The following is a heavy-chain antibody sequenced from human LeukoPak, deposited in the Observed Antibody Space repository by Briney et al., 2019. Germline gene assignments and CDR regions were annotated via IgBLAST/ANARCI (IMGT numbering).Heavy chain of an antibody. CDR2: IDYSGST. V-gene: IGHV4-59*01. CDR3: ARDGVKSNGYTRDWYFDL. J-gene: IGHJ2*01. D-gene: IGHD5-24*01. CDR1: GGSISSYY. Sequence: SETLSLTCSVSGGSISSYYWSWTRQPPGKGLEWIGYIDYSGSTNYNPSLKSRVTISVDTSKNQFSLKLSSVTAADTAVYYCARDGVKSNGYTRDWYFDLWGRGTLVTVSS.